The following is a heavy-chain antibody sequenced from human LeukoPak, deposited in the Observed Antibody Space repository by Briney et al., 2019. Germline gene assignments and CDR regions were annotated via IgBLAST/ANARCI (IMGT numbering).Heavy chain of an antibody. V-gene: IGHV4-39*01. D-gene: IGHD6-13*01. Sequence: SETLSLTCTVSGGSISSSSYYWGWIRQPPGKGLEWIGSIYYSGSTYYNPSPKSRVTISVDTSKNQFSLKLSSVTAADTAVYYCARLGSSSLFLWRNENYFDYWDQGTLVTVSS. CDR2: IYYSGST. J-gene: IGHJ4*02. CDR3: ARLGSSSLFLWRNENYFDY. CDR1: GGSISSSSYY.